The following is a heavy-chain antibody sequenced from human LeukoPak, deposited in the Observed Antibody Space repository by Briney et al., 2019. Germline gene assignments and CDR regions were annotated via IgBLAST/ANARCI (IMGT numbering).Heavy chain of an antibody. Sequence: SETLSLTCTVSGGSVSSGSYYWSWVRQPPGKGLEWIGYVYYGGSTNYNPSLKSRVTISADASKHQFSLKLSSVTAADTAVYYWAREPSYFDCWGQGTLVTVSS. V-gene: IGHV4-61*01. CDR2: VYYGGST. CDR1: GGSVSSGSYY. CDR3: AREPSYFDC. J-gene: IGHJ4*02.